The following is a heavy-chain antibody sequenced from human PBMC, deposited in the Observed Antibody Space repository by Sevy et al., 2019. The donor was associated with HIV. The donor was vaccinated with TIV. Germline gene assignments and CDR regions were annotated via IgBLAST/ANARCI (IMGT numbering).Heavy chain of an antibody. V-gene: IGHV1-69*06. D-gene: IGHD3-10*01. Sequence: ATVKVSCKASGGTFSSYAISWVRQAPGQGLEWMGGIIPIFGTANYTQKFQGRVTITADKSTSTAYMELSSLRSEDTAVYDCASLYDYYGLWSYYIEYFQHWGQGTQVTVSS. CDR2: IIPIFGTA. CDR3: ASLYDYYGLWSYYIEYFQH. CDR1: GGTFSSYA. J-gene: IGHJ1*01.